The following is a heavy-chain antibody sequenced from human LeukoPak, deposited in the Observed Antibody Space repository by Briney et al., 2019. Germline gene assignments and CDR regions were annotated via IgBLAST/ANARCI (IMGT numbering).Heavy chain of an antibody. CDR1: GFTFRTYA. CDR3: AKDLLPAATPEYDY. Sequence: GGSLRLSCAASGFTFRTYAMAWVRQAPGKGLEWVSAISGSGGSTYYADSVKGRFTISRDNSKNTLYLQMNSLRAEDTAVYYCAKDLLPAATPEYDYWGQGTLVTVSS. J-gene: IGHJ4*02. CDR2: ISGSGGST. V-gene: IGHV3-23*01. D-gene: IGHD2-2*01.